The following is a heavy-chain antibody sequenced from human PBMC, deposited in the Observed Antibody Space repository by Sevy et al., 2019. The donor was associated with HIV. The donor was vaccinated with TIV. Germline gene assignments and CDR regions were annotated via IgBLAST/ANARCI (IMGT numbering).Heavy chain of an antibody. J-gene: IGHJ6*02. CDR1: GGSFSGYY. Sequence: SETLSLTCAVYGGSFSGYYWSWIRQPPGKGLEWIGEINHSGSTNYNPSLKSRVTISVDTSKNQFSLKLRSVTAADTAVYYCARIEVGYCSGGSCSRYYYYYGMDVWGQGTTVTVSS. D-gene: IGHD2-15*01. CDR2: INHSGST. V-gene: IGHV4-34*01. CDR3: ARIEVGYCSGGSCSRYYYYYGMDV.